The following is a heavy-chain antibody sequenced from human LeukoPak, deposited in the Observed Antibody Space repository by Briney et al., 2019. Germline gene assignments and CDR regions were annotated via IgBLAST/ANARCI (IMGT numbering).Heavy chain of an antibody. D-gene: IGHD3-10*01. V-gene: IGHV4-4*07. CDR3: ARAGWFGELYYYYYYMDV. J-gene: IGHJ6*03. CDR1: GGSITNYY. Sequence: SETLSLTCTVSGGSITNYYWSWIRQSAGKGLEWIGRINTSGDTSYNPSIRSRVTMSVDTSKNQFSLKLSSVTAADTAVYYCARAGWFGELYYYYYYMDVWGKGTTVTIPS. CDR2: INTSGDT.